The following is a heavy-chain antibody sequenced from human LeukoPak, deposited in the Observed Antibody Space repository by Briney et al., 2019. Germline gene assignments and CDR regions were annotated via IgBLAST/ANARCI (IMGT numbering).Heavy chain of an antibody. D-gene: IGHD1-26*01. CDR1: GFTFTNYA. J-gene: IGHJ4*02. V-gene: IGHV3-23*01. CDR3: ARDGSYRVDY. Sequence: GGSLRLSCSASGFTFTNYAMSWVRQAPGKGLEWVSTISDSGERTDDADSVKGRLIISRDNSKNSLYLQMNSLRDEDTAVYYCARDGSYRVDYWGQGTLVTVSS. CDR2: ISDSGERT.